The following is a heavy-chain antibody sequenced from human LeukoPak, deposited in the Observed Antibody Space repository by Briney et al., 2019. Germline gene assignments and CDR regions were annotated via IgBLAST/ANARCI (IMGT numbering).Heavy chain of an antibody. CDR3: ARDLLGCSSTSCSPQKYYYYYYVDV. V-gene: IGHV1-2*02. CDR2: INPNSGGT. J-gene: IGHJ6*03. CDR1: GYTFTGYY. Sequence: ASVKVSCKASGYTFTGYYMHWVRQAPGQGLEWMGWINPNSGGTNYAQKFQGKVTMTRDTSISTAYMELSRLRSDDTAVYYCARDLLGCSSTSCSPQKYYYYYYVDVWGKGTTVTVSS. D-gene: IGHD2-2*01.